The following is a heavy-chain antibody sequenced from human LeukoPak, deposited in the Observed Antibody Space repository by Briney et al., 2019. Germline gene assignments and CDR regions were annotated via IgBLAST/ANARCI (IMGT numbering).Heavy chain of an antibody. J-gene: IGHJ4*02. CDR1: GFTFNNNA. Sequence: PGGSLRLSCAASGFTFNNNAMSWVRQAPGKGLEWVSAINGGGDATEYADSVKGRFTISRDNSKNTLYLQMSSLRVEDTAVYYCAKARFSNSFASSLDYWGQGTLVTVSS. CDR2: INGGGDAT. CDR3: AKARFSNSFASSLDY. V-gene: IGHV3-23*01. D-gene: IGHD6-13*01.